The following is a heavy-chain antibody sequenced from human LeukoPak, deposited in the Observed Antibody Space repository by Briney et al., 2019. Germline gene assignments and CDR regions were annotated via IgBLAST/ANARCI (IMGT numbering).Heavy chain of an antibody. CDR1: GGSISSSSYY. Sequence: PSETLSLTCTVSGGSISSSSYYWGWIRQPPGKGLEWIGSIYYSGSTYYNPSLKSRVTISVDTSKNPFSLKLSSVTAADTAVYYCARHEITIFGVVNGWGQGTLVTVSS. V-gene: IGHV4-39*01. CDR2: IYYSGST. J-gene: IGHJ4*02. CDR3: ARHEITIFGVVNG. D-gene: IGHD3-3*01.